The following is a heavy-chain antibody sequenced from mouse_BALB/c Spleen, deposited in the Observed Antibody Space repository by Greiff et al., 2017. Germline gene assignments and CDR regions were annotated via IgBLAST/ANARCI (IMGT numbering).Heavy chain of an antibody. CDR1: GYSFTSGYY. CDR3: ARDRGSSYYFDY. J-gene: IGHJ2*01. CDR2: ISYDGSN. V-gene: IGHV3-6*02. Sequence: VQLKQSGPGLVKPSQSLSLTCSVSGYSFTSGYYWNWIPQFPGNKLAWMGYISYDGSNNYNPSLKNRISITRDTSKNQFFLKLNSVTTEDTATYYCARDRGSSYYFDYWGQGTTLTVSS. D-gene: IGHD1-1*01.